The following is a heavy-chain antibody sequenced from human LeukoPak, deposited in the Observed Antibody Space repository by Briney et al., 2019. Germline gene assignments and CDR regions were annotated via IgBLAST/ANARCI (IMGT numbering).Heavy chain of an antibody. D-gene: IGHD3-10*01. J-gene: IGHJ3*02. CDR2: IYYSGST. CDR1: GGSISSYY. V-gene: IGHV4-59*01. Sequence: SETLSLTCTVSGGSISSYYWSWIRQPPGKGLEWIGYIYYSGSTNYNPSLKSRVTISVDTSKNQFSLKLSSVTAADTAVYYCARIVHYGSGSHDAFDIWGQGTMVTVSS. CDR3: ARIVHYGSGSHDAFDI.